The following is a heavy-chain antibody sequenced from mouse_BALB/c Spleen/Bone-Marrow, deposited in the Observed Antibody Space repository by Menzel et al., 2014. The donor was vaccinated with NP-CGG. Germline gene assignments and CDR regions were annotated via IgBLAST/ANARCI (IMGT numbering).Heavy chain of an antibody. CDR3: ARQLFAYAMDY. Sequence: EAQLVESGGGLVKPGGSLKLSCAASGFAFSSYDMSWVRQTPEKRLEWVATISSGGSYTYYPDSVKGRFTISRDNARNTLYLQMSSQRTEDAALYYCARQLFAYAMDYRGQGTPVTGSS. CDR2: ISSGGSYT. CDR1: GFAFSSYD. V-gene: IGHV5-9*02. J-gene: IGHJ4*01.